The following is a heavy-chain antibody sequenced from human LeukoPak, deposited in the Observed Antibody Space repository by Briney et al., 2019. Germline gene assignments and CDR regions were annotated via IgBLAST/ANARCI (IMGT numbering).Heavy chain of an antibody. V-gene: IGHV4-59*08. CDR1: GGPISSYY. Sequence: SETLSLACTVSGGPISSYYWSWSRQPPGKGLEWIGYIYYSGSTSYNPSLKSRVTISVDTSKNQFSLDLGSVTAADTAVYYCARHGDYGDYFDYWGQGTLVTVSS. D-gene: IGHD4-17*01. J-gene: IGHJ4*02. CDR3: ARHGDYGDYFDY. CDR2: IYYSGST.